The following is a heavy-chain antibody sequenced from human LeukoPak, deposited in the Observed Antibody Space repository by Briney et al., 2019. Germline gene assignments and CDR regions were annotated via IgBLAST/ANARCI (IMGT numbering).Heavy chain of an antibody. CDR3: ARDRYYYDSSGYYDY. J-gene: IGHJ4*02. D-gene: IGHD3-22*01. CDR1: GYTFTSYG. V-gene: IGHV1-18*01. CDR2: ISAYNGDT. Sequence: ASVKVSCKASGYTFTSYGISWVRQAPGQGLEWMGWISAYNGDTNYAQKLQGRVTMTTGTSTSTAYMELRSLRSDDTAVYYCARDRYYYDSSGYYDYWGQGTLVTVSS.